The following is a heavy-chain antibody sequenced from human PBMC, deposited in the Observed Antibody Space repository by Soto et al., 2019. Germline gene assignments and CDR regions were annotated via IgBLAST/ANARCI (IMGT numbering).Heavy chain of an antibody. CDR3: ARGKPQVVPAAKGPYYYYGMDV. CDR1: VGSFSGYY. J-gene: IGHJ6*02. V-gene: IGHV4-34*01. Sequence: LSLTCAVYVGSFSGYYWSWIRQPPGKGLEWIGEINHSGSTNYNPSLKSRVTISVDTSKNQFSLKLSSVTAADTAVYYCARGKPQVVPAAKGPYYYYGMDVWGQGTTVTVSS. CDR2: INHSGST. D-gene: IGHD2-2*01.